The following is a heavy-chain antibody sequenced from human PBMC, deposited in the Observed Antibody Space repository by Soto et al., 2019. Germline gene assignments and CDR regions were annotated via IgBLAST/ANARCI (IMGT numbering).Heavy chain of an antibody. Sequence: QVQLVQSGAEVKKPGSSVKVSCKASGGTFSSYSISWVRQAPGQGLEWMGRIIPILGLANYAQKFQGIVTITAAKSTSTVYMDLSSLRSEYTAVYYCASPMNCSGGSCYFSYCDYWGQGTLVTVSS. V-gene: IGHV1-69*02. D-gene: IGHD2-15*01. CDR2: IIPILGLA. J-gene: IGHJ4*02. CDR3: ASPMNCSGGSCYFSYCDY. CDR1: GGTFSSYS.